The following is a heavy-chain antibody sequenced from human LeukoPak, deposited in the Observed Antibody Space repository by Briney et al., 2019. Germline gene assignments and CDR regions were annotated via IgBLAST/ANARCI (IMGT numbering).Heavy chain of an antibody. Sequence: SETLSLTCTVSGGFLTTHYWAWVRQPAGRGLEWIGRVHSTGSTNYSPYFESRVSMSVDTSKNQLSLRLTSVTVADSAMYYCARYCNSASCSDFRGAFDIWGHGTMVTVSS. CDR2: VHSTGST. D-gene: IGHD2-2*01. CDR1: GGFLTTHY. V-gene: IGHV4-4*07. J-gene: IGHJ3*02. CDR3: ARYCNSASCSDFRGAFDI.